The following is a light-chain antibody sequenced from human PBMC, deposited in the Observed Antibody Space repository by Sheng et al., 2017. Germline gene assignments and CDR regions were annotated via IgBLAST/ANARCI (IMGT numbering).Light chain of an antibody. CDR1: HSVSTY. J-gene: IGKJ1*01. Sequence: EIVLTQSPATLSLSPGERATLSCRASHSVSTYLAWYQHKPGQAPRLLIYGASSRATGIPDRFSGSGSGTDFTLTISRLEPEDFAIYYCQQYDSSPETFGQGTKVEIK. CDR3: QQYDSSPET. CDR2: GAS. V-gene: IGKV3-20*01.